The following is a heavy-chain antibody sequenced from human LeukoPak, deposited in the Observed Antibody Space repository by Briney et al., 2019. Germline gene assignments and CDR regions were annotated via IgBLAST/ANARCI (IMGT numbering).Heavy chain of an antibody. V-gene: IGHV3-30*18. J-gene: IGHJ4*02. Sequence: GGSLRLSCAASGFTFSSYGMHWVRQAPGKGLEWVAVIPYDGSNKYYADSVKGRFTISRDNSKNTLYLQMNSLRAEDTAVYYCAKGVPPDYWGQGTLVTVSS. CDR2: IPYDGSNK. CDR1: GFTFSSYG. CDR3: AKGVPPDY. D-gene: IGHD5/OR15-5a*01.